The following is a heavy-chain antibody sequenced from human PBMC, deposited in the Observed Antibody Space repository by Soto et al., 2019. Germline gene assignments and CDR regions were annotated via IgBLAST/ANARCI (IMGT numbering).Heavy chain of an antibody. CDR1: GGSISSGGYY. J-gene: IGHJ5*02. CDR3: ARALTTVTLFDP. CDR2: IYYSGST. D-gene: IGHD4-17*01. Sequence: SETLSLTCAVSGGSISSGGYYWSWIRQHPGKGLEWIGYIYYSGSTYYNPSLKSRVTISVDTSKNQFSLKLSSVTAADTAVYYCARALTTVTLFDPWGQGTLVTVSS. V-gene: IGHV4-31*11.